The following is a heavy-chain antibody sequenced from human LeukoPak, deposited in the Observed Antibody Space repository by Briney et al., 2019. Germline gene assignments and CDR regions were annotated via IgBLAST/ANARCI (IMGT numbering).Heavy chain of an antibody. CDR3: ARTDYYDSSGYLGY. CDR2: IIPIFGTA. J-gene: IGHJ4*02. V-gene: IGHV1-69*05. Sequence: GSSVKVSCKASGGTFSSYAISWVRQAPGQGLEWMGGIIPIFGTANYAQKFQGRVTITTDESTSTAYMELSSLRSEDTAVYYCARTDYYDSSGYLGYWGQETLVTVSS. D-gene: IGHD3-22*01. CDR1: GGTFSSYA.